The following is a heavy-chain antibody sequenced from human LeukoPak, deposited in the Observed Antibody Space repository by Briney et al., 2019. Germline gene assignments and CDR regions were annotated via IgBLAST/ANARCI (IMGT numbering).Heavy chain of an antibody. CDR2: IKQDGSEK. D-gene: IGHD4/OR15-4a*01. V-gene: IGHV3-7*03. CDR1: GFTFSNYW. Sequence: GGSLRLSCTASGFTFSNYWMSWVSQALGKGLEWVAKIKQDGSEKYYVDSVRGRFTISRDNAENSLCLQMNSLRAEDTAMYYCAKTNYPGRRHMYGAPFDSWGQGTLVTVSS. J-gene: IGHJ4*02. CDR3: AKTNYPGRRHMYGAPFDS.